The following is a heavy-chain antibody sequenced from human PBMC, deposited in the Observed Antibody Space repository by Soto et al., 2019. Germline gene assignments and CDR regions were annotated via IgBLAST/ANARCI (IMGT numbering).Heavy chain of an antibody. V-gene: IGHV4-39*01. CDR3: ARHQGIVVVPAAMRWFDP. CDR1: GGSISSSSYY. J-gene: IGHJ5*02. Sequence: SETLSLTCTASGGSISSSSYYWGWIRQPPRKGLEWIGSIYYSGSTYYNPSLKSRVTISVDTSKNQFSLKLSSVTAADTAVYYCARHQGIVVVPAAMRWFDPWGQGTLVTVSS. CDR2: IYYSGST. D-gene: IGHD2-2*01.